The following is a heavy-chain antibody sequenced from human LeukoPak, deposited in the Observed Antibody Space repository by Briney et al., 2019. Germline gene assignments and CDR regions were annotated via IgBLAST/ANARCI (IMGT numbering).Heavy chain of an antibody. Sequence: SETLPLTCTVSGGSISSYYWSWIRQPPGKGLEWIGYIYYSGSTNYNPSLKSRVTISVDTSKNQFSLKLSSVTAADTAVYYCARHSGWYYYFDYWGQGTLVTVSS. CDR3: ARHSGWYYYFDY. J-gene: IGHJ4*02. CDR1: GGSISSYY. CDR2: IYYSGST. D-gene: IGHD6-19*01. V-gene: IGHV4-59*08.